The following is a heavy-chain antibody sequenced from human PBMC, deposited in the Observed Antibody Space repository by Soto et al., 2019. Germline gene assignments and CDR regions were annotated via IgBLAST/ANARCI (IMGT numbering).Heavy chain of an antibody. V-gene: IGHV4-39*01. CDR2: SHHSGST. J-gene: IGHJ6*02. CDR3: ARHRTDEFYSTSTSYYYYYNMDV. CDR1: GASIIGPYYD. D-gene: IGHD2-15*01. Sequence: SETLSLTCTVSGASIIGPYYDWCWVRQSPGQGPEWIGSSHHSGSTYYHPSLKSRITISLDTSRNQLSLNLRSVTAADTAVYYCARHRTDEFYSTSTSYYYYYNMDVWGQGTTVT.